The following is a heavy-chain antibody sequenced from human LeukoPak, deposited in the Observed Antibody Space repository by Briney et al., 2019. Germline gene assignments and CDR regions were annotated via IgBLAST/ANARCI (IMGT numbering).Heavy chain of an antibody. CDR3: ARRSGGNYYGRCPARFDY. CDR2: IYYSGST. V-gene: IGHV4-39*01. Sequence: PSETLSLTCTVSGGSISSSSYYWGWIRQPPGKGLEWIGSIYYSGSTYYNPSLKSRVTISVDTSKNQFSLKLSSVTAADTAVYYCARRSGGNYYGRCPARFDYWGQGTLVTVSS. D-gene: IGHD4-23*01. CDR1: GGSISSSSYY. J-gene: IGHJ4*02.